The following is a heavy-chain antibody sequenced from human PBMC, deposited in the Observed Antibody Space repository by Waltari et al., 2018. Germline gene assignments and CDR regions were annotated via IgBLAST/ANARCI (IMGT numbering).Heavy chain of an antibody. J-gene: IGHJ3*02. D-gene: IGHD2-8*01. V-gene: IGHV4-4*07. CDR3: ARDRGLVYDGVDAFDI. Sequence: GKPSETLSLTCTVSGGSISSYYWSWIRQPAGKGLEWIGRIYTSGSTNYNPSLKSRVTMSVDTSKNQFSLKLSSVTAADTAVYYCARDRGLVYDGVDAFDIWGQGTMVTVSS. CDR1: GGSISSYY. CDR2: IYTSGST.